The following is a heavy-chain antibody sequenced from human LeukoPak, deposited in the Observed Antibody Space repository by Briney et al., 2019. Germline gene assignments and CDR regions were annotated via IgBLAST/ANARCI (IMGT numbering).Heavy chain of an antibody. J-gene: IGHJ4*02. CDR3: AKAKFRDYYDSSGYAAY. D-gene: IGHD3-22*01. CDR2: ISYDGSNK. V-gene: IGHV3-30*18. CDR1: GFTFSSYG. Sequence: PGGSLRLSCAASGFTFSSYGMHWVRQAPGKGLEWVAVISYDGSNKYYADSVKGRFTISRDNSKNTLYLQMNSLRAEDTAVYYCAKAKFRDYYDSSGYAAYWGQGTLVTVSS.